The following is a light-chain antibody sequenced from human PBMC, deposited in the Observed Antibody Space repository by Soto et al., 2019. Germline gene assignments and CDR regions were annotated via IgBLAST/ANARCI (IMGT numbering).Light chain of an antibody. CDR1: QSINNL. J-gene: IGKJ4*01. CDR2: DVS. CDR3: QQYDSYSLT. V-gene: IGKV1-5*01. Sequence: DVEMTESPRTLSASVGDRVTITCRASQSINNLLAWYQQKPGKAPKFIIYDVSTLESGVPSRFSGSGSGTEFTLTISSLQPEDVATYYCQQYDSYSLTLGGGTKVDIK.